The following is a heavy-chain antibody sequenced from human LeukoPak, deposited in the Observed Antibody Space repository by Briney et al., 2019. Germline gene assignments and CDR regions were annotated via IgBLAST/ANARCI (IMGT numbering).Heavy chain of an antibody. CDR3: ARSDQQLDYFDY. V-gene: IGHV1-2*02. J-gene: IGHJ4*02. D-gene: IGHD6-6*01. CDR1: GYTFTSYD. CDR2: MNPNSGGT. Sequence: ASVKVSCKASGYTFTSYDINWVRQATGQGLEWMGWMNPNSGGTNYAQKFQGRVTMTRDTSISTAYMELSRLRSDDTAVYYCARSDQQLDYFDYWGQGTLVTVSS.